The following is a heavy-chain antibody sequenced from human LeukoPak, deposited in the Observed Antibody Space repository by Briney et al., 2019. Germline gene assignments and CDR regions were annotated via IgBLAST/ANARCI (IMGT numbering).Heavy chain of an antibody. CDR2: INPNSGGT. V-gene: IGHV1-2*02. D-gene: IGHD3-22*01. CDR1: GYTFTGYF. CDR3: ARDERYDSSGYPFDY. Sequence: EASVKVSCKASGYTFTGYFMHWVRQAPGQGLEWMGWINPNSGGTNYAQKFQGRVTMTRDTSISTAYIELSRLRSDDTAVYYCARDERYDSSGYPFDYWGQGTLVTVSS. J-gene: IGHJ4*02.